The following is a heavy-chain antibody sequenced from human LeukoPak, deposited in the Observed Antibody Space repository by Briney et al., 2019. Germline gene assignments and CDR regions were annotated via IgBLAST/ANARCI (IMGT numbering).Heavy chain of an antibody. CDR3: ARVMVRGAIFGY. Sequence: SETLSLTCTVSRGSISSSSYYWGWIRQPPGKGLEWIGSIYYSGSTYYNPSLKSRVTISVDTSKNQFSLKLSSVTAADTAVYYCARVMVRGAIFGYWGQGTLVTVSS. CDR2: IYYSGST. CDR1: RGSISSSSYY. V-gene: IGHV4-39*07. J-gene: IGHJ4*02. D-gene: IGHD3-10*01.